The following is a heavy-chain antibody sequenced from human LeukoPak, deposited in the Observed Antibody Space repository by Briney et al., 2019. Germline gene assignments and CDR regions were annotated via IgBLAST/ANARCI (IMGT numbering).Heavy chain of an antibody. CDR1: GFTFSNYA. J-gene: IGHJ4*02. V-gene: IGHV3-23*01. CDR2: ISGGGGNT. Sequence: GGSLRLSCAGSGFTFSNYAMSWVRQAPGKGPEWVSAISGGGGNTYYAGSVKGRFTISRDDSKNTVFLQMHSLRAEDTAVYYCAKDLIAVAGLYYFDYWGQGTLVTVSS. CDR3: AKDLIAVAGLYYFDY. D-gene: IGHD6-19*01.